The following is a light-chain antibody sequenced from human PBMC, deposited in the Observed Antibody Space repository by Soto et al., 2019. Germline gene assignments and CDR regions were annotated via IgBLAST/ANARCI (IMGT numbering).Light chain of an antibody. CDR2: DVS. CDR1: SSDVGGYKY. Sequence: QSVLTQPASVSGSPGQSITISCTGSSSDVGGYKYVSWYQHLPGKAPELMIYDVSNRPSGVSDRFSGSKSGNTASLTISGLQAEDEADYYCNSYTNSGTYVFGTGTKVTGL. V-gene: IGLV2-14*03. J-gene: IGLJ1*01. CDR3: NSYTNSGTYV.